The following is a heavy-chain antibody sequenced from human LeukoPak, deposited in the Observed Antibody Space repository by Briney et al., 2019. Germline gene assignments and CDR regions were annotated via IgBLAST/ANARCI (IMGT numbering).Heavy chain of an antibody. V-gene: IGHV1-2*06. CDR2: IDPDSGGT. CDR1: GYTFTDYF. CDR3: ARFIAVAGNSWFDP. D-gene: IGHD6-19*01. J-gene: IGHJ5*02. Sequence: ASVKVSCKASGYTFTDYFIHWVRQAPGQGLEWMGRIDPDSGGTNYAQKFQGMVTMTRDTSTSTAYMELSRLRSDDTAVYYCARFIAVAGNSWFDPWGQGTLVTVSS.